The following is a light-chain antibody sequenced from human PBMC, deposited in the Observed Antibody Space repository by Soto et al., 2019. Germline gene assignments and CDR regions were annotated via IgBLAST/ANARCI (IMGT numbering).Light chain of an antibody. CDR2: GTS. J-gene: IGKJ5*01. V-gene: IGKV3-11*01. CDR1: QSVSSY. CDR3: QQRSNWPIT. Sequence: EIVLTQSPVTLSLSPGERATLSCRASQSVSSYLAWYQQRPGQAPRLLIYGTSSRATGIPTRFSGSGSGTEFTLTISSLQSEDFAVYYCQQRSNWPITFGQGTRLEIK.